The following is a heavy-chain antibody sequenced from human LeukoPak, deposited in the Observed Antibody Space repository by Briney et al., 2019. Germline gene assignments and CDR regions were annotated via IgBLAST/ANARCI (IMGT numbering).Heavy chain of an antibody. CDR2: INAGNGNT. D-gene: IGHD3-22*01. CDR3: ARVQSQSGYYYDSSGPFDY. Sequence: ASVTVSCKASGYTFIGHFIHWVRQAPGQGLEWMGWINAGNGNTKYSQEFQGRVTITRDTSASTAYMELSSLRSEDMAVYYCARVQSQSGYYYDSSGPFDYWGQGTLVTVSS. J-gene: IGHJ4*02. CDR1: GYTFIGHF. V-gene: IGHV1-3*03.